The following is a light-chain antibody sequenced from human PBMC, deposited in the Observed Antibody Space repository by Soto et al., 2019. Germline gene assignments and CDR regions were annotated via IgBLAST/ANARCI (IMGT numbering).Light chain of an antibody. V-gene: IGKV1-39*01. CDR3: QQSYSTPYT. CDR1: QSISSY. CDR2: AAS. Sequence: DIQMTQSPSSLSASVGDRVTITCRASQSISSYLNWYQQKPGKAPKLLLYAASSLQSGVPSRFSGSGSETDFTRTISSLQPEDFATYYCQQSYSTPYTFGQGTKLEIK. J-gene: IGKJ2*01.